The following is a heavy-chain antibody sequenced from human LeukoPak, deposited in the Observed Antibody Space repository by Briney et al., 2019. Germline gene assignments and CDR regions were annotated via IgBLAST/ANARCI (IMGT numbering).Heavy chain of an antibody. V-gene: IGHV3-48*03. CDR3: ARGGLPTNWFDP. CDR2: ISSSGSTI. J-gene: IGHJ5*02. Sequence: GGSLRLSCAASGFTFSSYEINWVRQAPGKGLEWVSYISSSGSTIYYADSVKGRFTISRDNAKNSLYLQMNSLRAEDTAVYYCARGGLPTNWFDPWGQGTLVTVSS. D-gene: IGHD2-15*01. CDR1: GFTFSSYE.